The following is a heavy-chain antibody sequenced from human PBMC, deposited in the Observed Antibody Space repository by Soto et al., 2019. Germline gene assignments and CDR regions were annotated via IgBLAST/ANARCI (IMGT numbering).Heavy chain of an antibody. J-gene: IGHJ3*02. CDR1: GYTFTSYG. D-gene: IGHD3-10*01. CDR3: ARDFFPTYYGSGSYSAFDI. CDR2: INAGNGNT. Sequence: VASVKVSCKASGYTFTSYGISWVRQAPGQRLEWMGWINAGNGNTKYSQKFQGRVTITRDTSASTAYMELSSLRSEDTAVYYCARDFFPTYYGSGSYSAFDIWGQGTMVTVSS. V-gene: IGHV1-3*01.